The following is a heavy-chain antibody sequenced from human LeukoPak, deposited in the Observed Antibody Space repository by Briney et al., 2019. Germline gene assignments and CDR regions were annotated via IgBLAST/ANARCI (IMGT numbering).Heavy chain of an antibody. V-gene: IGHV3-7*01. CDR1: GSTFSSYW. Sequence: GGSLRLSCAASGSTFSSYWMSWVRQAPGKGLEWVANIKQDGSEKYHVDSVKGRFTVSRDNAKNSLYLQMNSLRAEDTAVYFCARGSWYGFYWGRGTLVTVSS. CDR2: IKQDGSEK. CDR3: ARGSWYGFY. D-gene: IGHD6-13*01. J-gene: IGHJ4*02.